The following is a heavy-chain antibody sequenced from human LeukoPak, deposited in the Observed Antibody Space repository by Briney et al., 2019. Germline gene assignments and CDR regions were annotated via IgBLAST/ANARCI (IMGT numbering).Heavy chain of an antibody. CDR1: GYIFTNYW. CDR2: IYPGDSDT. D-gene: IGHD5-24*01. V-gene: IGHV5-51*01. J-gene: IGHJ4*02. CDR3: ARQVLDSHQVEMATRGYFDY. Sequence: GESLKISCQVSGYIFTNYWIGWVRQMPGKGLEWMGIIYPGDSDTRYSPSFQGQVTISADKSISTAYLQWSSLKASDTAMYYCARQVLDSHQVEMATRGYFDYWGQGTLVTVSS.